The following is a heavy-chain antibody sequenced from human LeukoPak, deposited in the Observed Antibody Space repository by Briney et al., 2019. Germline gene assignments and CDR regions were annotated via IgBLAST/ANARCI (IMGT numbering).Heavy chain of an antibody. CDR3: TRVGYIDEGIDY. V-gene: IGHV3-7*04. J-gene: IGHJ4*02. D-gene: IGHD5-24*01. Sequence: GESLRLSCEASGFPPSSYWMTWVRHAPGKGLEWVANIKQDGSKEAYVDSVKGRFTISRDNAKNSLYLQMYSLRAEDTAIYYCTRVGYIDEGIDYWGQGTLVTVSS. CDR1: GFPPSSYW. CDR2: IKQDGSKE.